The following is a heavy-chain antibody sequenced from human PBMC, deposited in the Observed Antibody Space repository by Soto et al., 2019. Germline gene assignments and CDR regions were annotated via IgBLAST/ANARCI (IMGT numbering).Heavy chain of an antibody. D-gene: IGHD3-3*01. CDR3: ARLRFLEWLLVP. Sequence: ASVKVSCKASGFTFTSYGISWVRQAPGQGLEWMGWISAYNGNTNYAQKLQGRVTMTTDTSTSTAYMELRSLRSDDTAVYYCARLRFLEWLLVPWGQGTLVTVSS. CDR2: ISAYNGNT. J-gene: IGHJ5*02. CDR1: GFTFTSYG. V-gene: IGHV1-18*04.